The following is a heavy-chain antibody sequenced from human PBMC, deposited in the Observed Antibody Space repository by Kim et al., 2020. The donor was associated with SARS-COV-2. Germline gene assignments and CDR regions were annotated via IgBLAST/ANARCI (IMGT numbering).Heavy chain of an antibody. CDR3: AKDVSSSWYESNWFDP. CDR1: GFTFSSYA. Sequence: GGSLRLSCAASGFTFSSYAMSWVRQAPGKGLEWVSVISGSGGSTYYADSVKGRFTISRDNSKNTLYLQMNSLRAEDTAVYYCAKDVSSSWYESNWFDPWGQGTLVTVSS. D-gene: IGHD6-13*01. CDR2: ISGSGGST. V-gene: IGHV3-23*01. J-gene: IGHJ5*02.